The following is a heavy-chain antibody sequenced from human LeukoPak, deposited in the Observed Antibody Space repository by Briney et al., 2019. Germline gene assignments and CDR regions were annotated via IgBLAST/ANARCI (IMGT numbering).Heavy chain of an antibody. V-gene: IGHV3-48*04. CDR3: ARAYGDHGKYYFDF. Sequence: GGSLRLSCAASGFTFSSYSMNWVRQAPGKGLEWVSYISSSSSTIYYADSVKGRFTISRDNAENSLSLQMNSLRAEDTAVYYCARAYGDHGKYYFDFWGQGTLVSVSS. J-gene: IGHJ4*02. D-gene: IGHD4-17*01. CDR2: ISSSSSTI. CDR1: GFTFSSYS.